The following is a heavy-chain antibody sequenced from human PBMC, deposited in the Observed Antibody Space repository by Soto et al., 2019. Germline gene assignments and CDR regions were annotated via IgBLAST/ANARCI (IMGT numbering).Heavy chain of an antibody. CDR2: IYARGST. J-gene: IGHJ6*02. Sequence: QVQLQESGPGLVKPSETLSLTCTVSGGSMRSYYWNWIRQPAGEGLEWIGRIYARGSTKYNPSLESRVTMFVDVSHNQFSLRLTSVTAADTAVYSCAGIGEEIYYGMDVWGQGTTVTVSS. CDR1: GGSMRSYY. D-gene: IGHD3-3*01. V-gene: IGHV4-4*07. CDR3: AGIGEEIYYGMDV.